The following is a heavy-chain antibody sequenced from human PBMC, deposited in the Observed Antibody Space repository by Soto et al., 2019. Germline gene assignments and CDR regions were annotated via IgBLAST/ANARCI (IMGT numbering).Heavy chain of an antibody. CDR3: ARDASDDSSGYPRH. Sequence: EVQLLESGGGLVQPGGSLRLSCAASGFTFSSYAMSWVRQAPGKGLEWVSAISSSSSYIYYADSVKGRFTISRDNAKNSLYLQMNSLRAEDTAVYYCARDASDDSSGYPRHWGQGTLVTVSS. J-gene: IGHJ4*02. V-gene: IGHV3-21*01. CDR2: ISSSSSYI. D-gene: IGHD3-22*01. CDR1: GFTFSSYA.